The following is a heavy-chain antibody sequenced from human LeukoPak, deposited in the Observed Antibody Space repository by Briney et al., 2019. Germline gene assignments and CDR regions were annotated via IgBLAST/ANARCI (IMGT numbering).Heavy chain of an antibody. CDR1: GFTFSSYG. CDR3: AKDSLVVPAGSDLVSAHYFDY. CDR2: IWFDGSNK. V-gene: IGHV3-33*06. Sequence: PGGSLRLSCAASGFTFSSYGMHWVRQAPGKGLEWVAVIWFDGSNKYYADSVKGRFTISRDNSKNTLYLQMNSLRAEDTAVYYCAKDSLVVPAGSDLVSAHYFDYWGQGTLVTVSS. J-gene: IGHJ4*02. D-gene: IGHD2-2*01.